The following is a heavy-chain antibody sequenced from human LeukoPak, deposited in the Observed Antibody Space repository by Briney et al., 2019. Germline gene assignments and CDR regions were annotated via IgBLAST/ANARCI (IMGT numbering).Heavy chain of an antibody. J-gene: IGHJ5*02. CDR2: MNPNSGNT. V-gene: IGHV1-8*01. CDR1: GYTFTSYD. CDR3: ARGIEYSSPPDWFDP. D-gene: IGHD6-6*01. Sequence: ASVKVSCKASGYTFTSYDINWVRQATGQGLEWMGWMNPNSGNTGYAQKFQGRVTMTRNTPISTAYMELSSLRSEDTAVYSCARGIEYSSPPDWFDPWGQGTLVTVSS.